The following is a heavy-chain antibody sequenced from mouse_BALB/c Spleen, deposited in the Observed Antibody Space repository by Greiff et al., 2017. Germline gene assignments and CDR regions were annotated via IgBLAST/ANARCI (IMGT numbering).Heavy chain of an antibody. J-gene: IGHJ2*01. CDR3: ARGTTVVATVDY. CDR2: INPSTGYT. Sequence: QVHVKQSGAELAKPGASVKMSCKASGYTFTSYWMHWVKQRPGQGLEWIGYINPSTGYTEYNQKFKDKATLTADKSSSTAYMQLSSLTSEDSAVYYCARGTTVVATVDYWGQGTTLTVSS. D-gene: IGHD1-1*01. V-gene: IGHV1-7*01. CDR1: GYTFTSYW.